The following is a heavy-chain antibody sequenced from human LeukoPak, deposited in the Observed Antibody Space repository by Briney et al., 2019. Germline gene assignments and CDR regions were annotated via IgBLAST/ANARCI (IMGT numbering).Heavy chain of an antibody. V-gene: IGHV3-23*01. D-gene: IGHD4-23*01. Sequence: AGSLRLSCTASGFTFSTYGMSWVRQAPGQGLEWVSALSGSSLYTHYADSVKGRFTISRDYSKNTLYLQMNSLRVEDTAVYYCAKEGYGGNPPTYWGQGTLVSVSS. CDR2: LSGSSLYT. J-gene: IGHJ4*02. CDR3: AKEGYGGNPPTY. CDR1: GFTFSTYG.